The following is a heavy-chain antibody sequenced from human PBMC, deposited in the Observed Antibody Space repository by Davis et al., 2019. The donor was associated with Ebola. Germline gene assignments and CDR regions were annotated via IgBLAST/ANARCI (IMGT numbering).Heavy chain of an antibody. CDR2: INTNTGNP. CDR1: GYTFTNYA. V-gene: IGHV7-4-1*02. J-gene: IGHJ6*02. CDR3: APLYGMDV. Sequence: ASVKVSCKASGYTFTNYAMNWVRQTPGQGLEWMGWINTNTGNPTYAQGFTGRFVFSLDASVSTAYLQISNLEAEDTAVYYCAPLYGMDVWGQGTTVTVSS.